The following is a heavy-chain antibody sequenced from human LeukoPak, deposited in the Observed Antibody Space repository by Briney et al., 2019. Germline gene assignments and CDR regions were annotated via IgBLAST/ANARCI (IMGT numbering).Heavy chain of an antibody. CDR2: IWYDGSIK. CDR3: AKDSLRKRGYSYGRPYYYYMDV. D-gene: IGHD5-18*01. Sequence: GRSLRLSCAASGFSFSSYGMHWVRQAPGKGLEWVAVIWYDGSIKYYGDSVKGRFTISRDNAKSSLYLQMNSLRAEDTAVYYCAKDSLRKRGYSYGRPYYYYMDVWGKGTTVTVSS. CDR1: GFSFSSYG. J-gene: IGHJ6*03. V-gene: IGHV3-33*03.